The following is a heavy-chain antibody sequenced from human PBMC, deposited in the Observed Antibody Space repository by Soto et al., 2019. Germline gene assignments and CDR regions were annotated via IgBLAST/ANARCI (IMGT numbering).Heavy chain of an antibody. D-gene: IGHD2-2*02. CDR2: ISGSGGST. CDR3: TGYCSSTSCYIDYYYYYGMDV. CDR1: GFTFSSYA. J-gene: IGHJ6*02. V-gene: IGHV3-23*01. Sequence: EVQLLESGGGLVQPGGSLRLSCAASGFTFSSYAMSWVRQAPGKGLEWVSAISGSGGSTYYADSVKGRFTISRDNSKNTLYLQMNILRAEDTAVYYSTGYCSSTSCYIDYYYYYGMDVWGQGTTVTVSS.